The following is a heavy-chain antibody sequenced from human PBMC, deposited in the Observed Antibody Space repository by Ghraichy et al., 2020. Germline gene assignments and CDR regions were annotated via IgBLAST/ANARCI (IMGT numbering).Heavy chain of an antibody. CDR2: VYYDGST. D-gene: IGHD3-10*01. Sequence: EWIAYVYYDGSTYYNPSLKSRVTISLDNSKNQFSLELTSVTAADTAVYYCARALTYVGFEYWGQGTLGTVSS. V-gene: IGHV4-30-2*01. J-gene: IGHJ4*02. CDR3: ARALTYVGFEY.